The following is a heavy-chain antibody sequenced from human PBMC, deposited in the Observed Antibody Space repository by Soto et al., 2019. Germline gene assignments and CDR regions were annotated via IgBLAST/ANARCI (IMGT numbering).Heavy chain of an antibody. D-gene: IGHD2-2*01. CDR2: TYYRSKWYN. Sequence: SQTLSLTCAISGDSVSSNSAAWNWIRQSPSRGLEWLGRTYYRSKWYNDYAVSVKSRITINPDTSKNQFSLQLNSVTPEDTAVYYCARDQDIVVVPAAKRDAFEIWGQGTMVTVSS. J-gene: IGHJ3*02. CDR1: GDSVSSNSAA. CDR3: ARDQDIVVVPAAKRDAFEI. V-gene: IGHV6-1*01.